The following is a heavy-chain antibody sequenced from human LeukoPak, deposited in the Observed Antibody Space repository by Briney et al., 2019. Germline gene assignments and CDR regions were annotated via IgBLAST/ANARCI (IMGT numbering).Heavy chain of an antibody. V-gene: IGHV4-4*07. CDR1: GGPISSYY. Sequence: SETLSLTCTVSGGPISSYYWSWIRQPAGKGLEWIGRIYTSGSTNYNPSLKSRVTMSVDTSKNQFSLKLSSVTAADTAVYYCARDPPSPAHYYYGMDVWGQGTTVTVSS. CDR3: ARDPPSPAHYYYGMDV. CDR2: IYTSGST. J-gene: IGHJ6*02.